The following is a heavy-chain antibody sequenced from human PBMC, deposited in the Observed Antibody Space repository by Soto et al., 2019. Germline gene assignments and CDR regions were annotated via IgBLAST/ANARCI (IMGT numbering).Heavy chain of an antibody. D-gene: IGHD2-15*01. CDR3: AAGCSGGSCYFYYYYMDV. V-gene: IGHV3-11*01. J-gene: IGHJ6*03. Sequence: GGSLRLSCAASGFTFSDYYMSWIRQAPGKGLEWISYISSSGSTIYYADSVKGRFTISRDNAKNSLYLQMNSLRAEDTAVYYCAAGCSGGSCYFYYYYMDVWGKGTTVTVSS. CDR2: ISSSGSTI. CDR1: GFTFSDYY.